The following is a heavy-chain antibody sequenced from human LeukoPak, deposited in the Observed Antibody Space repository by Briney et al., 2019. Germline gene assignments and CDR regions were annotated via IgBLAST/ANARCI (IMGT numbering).Heavy chain of an antibody. Sequence: LTGGSLRLSCAASGFNFDDATMHWVRQTPGRGLEWVSLITGNGLKIFYADSVKGRFTVSRDNSENSLYLQMNSLRVEDTALYYCAKDISAVKNAGWYGNFDNWGQGTLVSVSS. J-gene: IGHJ4*02. CDR1: GFNFDDAT. CDR3: AKDISAVKNAGWYGNFDN. V-gene: IGHV3-43*01. D-gene: IGHD6-19*01. CDR2: ITGNGLKI.